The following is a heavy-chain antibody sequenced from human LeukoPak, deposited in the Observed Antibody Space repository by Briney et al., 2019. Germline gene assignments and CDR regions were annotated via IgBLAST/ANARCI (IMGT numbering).Heavy chain of an antibody. V-gene: IGHV3-7*03. D-gene: IGHD1-14*01. J-gene: IGHJ4*02. Sequence: GGSLRLSCAASGFTFTSYWLSWVRQAPGKGLEWVANIRQDGREKSYADSVKGRFAISRDNAKTSVYLQMNSLRAEDTALYYCAKAYGTTAIFDYWGQGTLVTVSS. CDR1: GFTFTSYW. CDR3: AKAYGTTAIFDY. CDR2: IRQDGREK.